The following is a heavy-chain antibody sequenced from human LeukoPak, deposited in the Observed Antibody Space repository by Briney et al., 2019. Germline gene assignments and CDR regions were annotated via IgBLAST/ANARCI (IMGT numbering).Heavy chain of an antibody. CDR3: ARDRASGDDSSGYSFDY. J-gene: IGHJ4*02. V-gene: IGHV1-69*13. CDR2: IIPIFGTA. CDR1: GGTFSSYA. D-gene: IGHD3-22*01. Sequence: SVKVSCKASGGTFSSYAISWVRQAPGQGLEWMGVIIPIFGTANYAQKFQGRVTITADESTSTAYMELSSLRSEDTAVYYCARDRASGDDSSGYSFDYWGQGTLVTVSS.